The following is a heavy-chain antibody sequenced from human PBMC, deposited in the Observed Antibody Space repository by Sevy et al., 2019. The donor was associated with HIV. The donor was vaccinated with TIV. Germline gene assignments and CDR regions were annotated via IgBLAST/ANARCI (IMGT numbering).Heavy chain of an antibody. Sequence: SETLSLTCAVSGVSFSDYYWSWIHQPPGKGLEWIGEISQSGSTNYNPSLKSRVIMSLDTSKNQFSLKLTSVTAADTAVYYCARGPLFSPEYCSGGSCPTIDYWGQGTLVTVSS. CDR1: GVSFSDYY. CDR3: ARGPLFSPEYCSGGSCPTIDY. V-gene: IGHV4-34*01. J-gene: IGHJ4*02. CDR2: ISQSGST. D-gene: IGHD2-15*01.